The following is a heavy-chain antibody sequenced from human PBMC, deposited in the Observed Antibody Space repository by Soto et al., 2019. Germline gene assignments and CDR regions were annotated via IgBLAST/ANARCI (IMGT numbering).Heavy chain of an antibody. V-gene: IGHV3-23*01. J-gene: IGHJ2*01. D-gene: IGHD7-27*01. CDR2: IVGNGGSA. Sequence: GGSLRLSCAASGFTFRSYAMGWVRQGPGKGLEWISTIVGNGGSAYYAVSVKGRFTISRDNSQNTLSLQMDSLSADDTAVYFCAKKGSPSGDHTNWYFDLWGRGTLVTVSS. CDR1: GFTFRSYA. CDR3: AKKGSPSGDHTNWYFDL.